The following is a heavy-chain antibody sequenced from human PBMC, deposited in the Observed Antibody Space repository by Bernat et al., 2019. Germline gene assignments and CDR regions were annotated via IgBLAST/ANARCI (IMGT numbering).Heavy chain of an antibody. CDR3: AGQRVYYDSSAYYYRAGFFDY. D-gene: IGHD3-22*01. J-gene: IGHJ4*02. V-gene: IGHV4-39*01. CDR2: IFYSGST. CDR1: GASISSGSYY. Sequence: QLQLQESGPGLVKPSETLSLTCTVSGASISSGSYYWGWIRQPPGKGLEWIGTIFYSGSTYYNPSLKSRVTISVDTSKSQCSLKLSSVTAADAAVYYCAGQRVYYDSSAYYYRAGFFDYWGQGTLVTVSS.